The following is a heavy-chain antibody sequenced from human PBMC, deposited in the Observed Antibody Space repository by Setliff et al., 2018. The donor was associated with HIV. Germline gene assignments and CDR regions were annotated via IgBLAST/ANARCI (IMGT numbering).Heavy chain of an antibody. CDR2: IYRIGTT. CDR1: GYSISSDYY. CDR3: ARLSGSYYFDY. V-gene: IGHV4-38-2*01. Sequence: SETLSLTCAVSGYSISSDYYCGWIRQPPGKGLEWIGSIYRIGTTYYNPSLKSRITISVDTSKNQFSLKLSSVTAADTAVYYCARLSGSYYFDYWGQGTLVTVSS. J-gene: IGHJ4*02. D-gene: IGHD1-26*01.